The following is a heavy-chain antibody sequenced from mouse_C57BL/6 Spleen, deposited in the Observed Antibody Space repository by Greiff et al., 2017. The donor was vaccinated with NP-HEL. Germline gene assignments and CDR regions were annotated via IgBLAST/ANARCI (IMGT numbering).Heavy chain of an antibody. CDR3: TRGPTVVFDY. V-gene: IGHV1-15*01. CDR1: GYTFTDYE. D-gene: IGHD1-1*01. CDR2: IDPETGGT. J-gene: IGHJ2*01. Sequence: VQLQQSGAELVRPGASVTLSCKASGYTFTDYEMHWVKQTPVHGLEWIGAIDPETGGTAYNQKFKGKAILTADKSSSTAYMELRSLTSEDSAVYYCTRGPTVVFDYWGQGTTLTVSS.